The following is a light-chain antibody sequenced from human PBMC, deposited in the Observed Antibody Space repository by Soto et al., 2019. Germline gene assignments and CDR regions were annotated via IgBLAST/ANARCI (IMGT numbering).Light chain of an antibody. Sequence: QSALTQPASVSGSPGQSITISCTGTSSDVGGYNFVSWYQQHPGKAPKLMIYDVNNRPSGVSNRFSGSKSDNTASLTISGLQAEYEADYHCISYTSSSTYVFGTGTKLTVL. CDR3: ISYTSSSTYV. CDR1: SSDVGGYNF. V-gene: IGLV2-14*03. CDR2: DVN. J-gene: IGLJ1*01.